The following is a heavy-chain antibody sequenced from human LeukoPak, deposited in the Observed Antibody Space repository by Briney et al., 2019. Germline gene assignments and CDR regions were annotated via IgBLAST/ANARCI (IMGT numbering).Heavy chain of an antibody. J-gene: IGHJ4*02. D-gene: IGHD4-17*01. Sequence: PGGSLRLSCAASGFPFSSYVMIWVRQAPGKGLEWVSGISASGGSRYYVDSVKGRFTISRDNSKKTVYLQMSSLRAEDTAVYYCAQDRGAAVTTFAYWGQGTLVSVSS. V-gene: IGHV3-23*01. CDR3: AQDRGAAVTTFAY. CDR2: ISASGGSR. CDR1: GFPFSSYV.